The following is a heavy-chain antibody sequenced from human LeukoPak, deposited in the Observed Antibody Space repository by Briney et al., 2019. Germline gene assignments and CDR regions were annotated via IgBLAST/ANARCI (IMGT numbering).Heavy chain of an antibody. CDR2: INHSGST. Sequence: SETLSLTCTVSGGSITSYYWSWIRQPPGKGLEWIGEINHSGSTNYNPSLKSRVTISVDTSKNQFSLKLSSVTAADTAVYYCASRAYYYGSGTRTFDYWGQGTLVTVSS. J-gene: IGHJ4*02. D-gene: IGHD3-10*01. CDR1: GGSITSYY. CDR3: ASRAYYYGSGTRTFDY. V-gene: IGHV4-34*01.